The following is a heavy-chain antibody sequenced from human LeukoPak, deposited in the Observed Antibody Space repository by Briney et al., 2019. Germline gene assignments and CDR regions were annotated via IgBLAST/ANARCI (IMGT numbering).Heavy chain of an antibody. CDR2: IYYSRST. D-gene: IGHD6-13*01. CDR3: ARARYSSSWACDY. Sequence: SETLSLTCTVSGGSISSYYWSWIRQPPGKGLEWIGYIYYSRSTNYNPSLKSRVTISVDTSKNQFSLKLSSVTAADTAVYYCARARYSSSWACDYWGQGTLVTVSS. V-gene: IGHV4-59*01. CDR1: GGSISSYY. J-gene: IGHJ4*02.